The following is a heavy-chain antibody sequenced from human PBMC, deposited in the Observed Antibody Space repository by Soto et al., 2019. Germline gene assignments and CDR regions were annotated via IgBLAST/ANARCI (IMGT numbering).Heavy chain of an antibody. J-gene: IGHJ4*02. CDR1: GGTFSSYT. CDR3: ARDGTLYDSRAYYFLY. Sequence: ASVKVSCKASGGTFSSYTITWVRQAPGQGLEWMGGITPMFGTPNYAQKFRGRVTITADESTSTAYMELSSLRSEDTAMFFCARDGTLYDSRAYYFLYWGQGTLVTVSS. V-gene: IGHV1-69*13. CDR2: ITPMFGTP. D-gene: IGHD3-22*01.